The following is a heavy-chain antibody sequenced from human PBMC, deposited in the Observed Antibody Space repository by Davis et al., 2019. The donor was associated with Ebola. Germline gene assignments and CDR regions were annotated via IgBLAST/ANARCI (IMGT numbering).Heavy chain of an antibody. V-gene: IGHV1-18*04. CDR3: ARAQFPTTSDH. Sequence: GESLKISCKGSGYSFTNYGITWVRQAPGQGLEWMGWMNPHNGNTNYAQNVQGRVTMTTDTSTSTAYMEVGILRSDDTAVYYCARAQFPTTSDHWGQGTLVTVSS. J-gene: IGHJ4*02. D-gene: IGHD1-1*01. CDR2: MNPHNGNT. CDR1: GYSFTNYG.